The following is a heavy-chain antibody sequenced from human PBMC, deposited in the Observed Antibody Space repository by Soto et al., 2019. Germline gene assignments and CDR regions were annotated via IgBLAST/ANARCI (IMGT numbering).Heavy chain of an antibody. CDR3: ARSSGGNFGIIIEGTNWFAP. D-gene: IGHD1-26*01. CDR2: INPHGGST. CDR1: RDTFTSYY. J-gene: IGHJ5*02. Sequence: ASVKVSCKAPRDTFTSYYINWVQQAPGQGLEWMGVINPHGGSTAYAQKFKGRVTLTRDTSASTVYREVSSLTSEDTSMYYCARSSGGNFGIIIEGTNWFAPWGQGTLVTVSS. V-gene: IGHV1-46*01.